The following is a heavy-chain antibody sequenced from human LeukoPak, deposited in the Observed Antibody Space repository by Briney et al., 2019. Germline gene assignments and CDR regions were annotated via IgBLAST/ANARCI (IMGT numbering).Heavy chain of an antibody. CDR2: ISAYNGDT. CDR1: GYTFTSHC. Sequence: GASVKVSCKASGYTFTSHCISWVRQAPGQGLEWMGWISAYNGDTKYAQKTQGRVTMTTDASTSTAYMELRSLRSEDTAMYYCASDPSKTSGCYAYLDSWGQGPLVTVS. V-gene: IGHV1-18*01. D-gene: IGHD6-19*01. J-gene: IGHJ4*02. CDR3: ASDPSKTSGCYAYLDS.